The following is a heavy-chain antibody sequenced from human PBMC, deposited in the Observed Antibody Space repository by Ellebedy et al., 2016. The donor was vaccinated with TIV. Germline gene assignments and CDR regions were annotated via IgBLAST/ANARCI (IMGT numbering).Heavy chain of an antibody. CDR3: AKNVETGYSPYAMDV. Sequence: GGSLRLSXAASGFTFRNYAMRWVRQAPGEGLHWVSTISASGDNTYYADSVKGRFTVSRDSSKNTLYLQMNSLRAEDTAVYYCAKNVETGYSPYAMDVWGQGTTVTVSS. D-gene: IGHD3-22*01. CDR2: ISASGDNT. J-gene: IGHJ6*02. V-gene: IGHV3-23*01. CDR1: GFTFRNYA.